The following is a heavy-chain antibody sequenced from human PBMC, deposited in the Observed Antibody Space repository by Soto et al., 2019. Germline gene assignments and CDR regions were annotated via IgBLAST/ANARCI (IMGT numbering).Heavy chain of an antibody. D-gene: IGHD3-10*01. Sequence: PSETLSLTCTVSGGSISDYYWSWIRQPPGKGLEWIGYILYTGYTNYNPSLKSRITISIDTSRNQFSLRLSSVTAADTAVYYCARERGEWFEDLLPHGWFDPWSQGTLVTVSS. CDR2: ILYTGYT. J-gene: IGHJ5*02. V-gene: IGHV4-59*01. CDR1: GGSISDYY. CDR3: ARERGEWFEDLLPHGWFDP.